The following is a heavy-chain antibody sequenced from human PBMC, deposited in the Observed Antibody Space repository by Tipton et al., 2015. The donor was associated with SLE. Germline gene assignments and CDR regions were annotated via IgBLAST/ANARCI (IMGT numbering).Heavy chain of an antibody. V-gene: IGHV3-7*01. CDR1: GLTFSKHW. CDR2: IKEDGSEK. J-gene: IGHJ4*02. CDR3: ANWGSAWVFDY. D-gene: IGHD7-27*01. Sequence: SLRLSCAASGLTFSKHWMTWVRQASGKGLEWVANIKEDGSEKFYANSARGRFTISRDNAKISLYLEMKSLRAEDTATYCCANWGSAWVFDYWVQVTLVTVSS.